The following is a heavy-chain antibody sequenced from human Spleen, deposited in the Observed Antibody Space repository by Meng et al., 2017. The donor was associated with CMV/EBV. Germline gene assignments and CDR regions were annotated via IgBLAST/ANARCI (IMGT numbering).Heavy chain of an antibody. V-gene: IGHV4-4*02. CDR2: IYHSGST. D-gene: IGHD2-21*02. J-gene: IGHJ4*02. CDR1: GGSISSSNL. CDR3: ARIERRRILKYCGSDCSTTDY. Sequence: QVQLQESGPGLVKPSGTLSLTCAVSGGSISSSNLWTWVRQVPGKRLEWFGEIYHSGSTNYNPSLKSRVTISVDKFKNQFSLKLGSVTAADTAVYYCARIERRRILKYCGSDCSTTDYWGQGTLVTVSS.